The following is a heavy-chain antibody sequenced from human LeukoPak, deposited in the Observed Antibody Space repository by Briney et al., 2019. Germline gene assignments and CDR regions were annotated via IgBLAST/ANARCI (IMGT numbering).Heavy chain of an antibody. J-gene: IGHJ4*02. CDR3: AKVSRIYYFDY. CDR2: ITSSSSYI. V-gene: IGHV3-21*01. Sequence: GGSLRLSCAASGFTFSSYSMNWVRQAPGKGLEWVSSITSSSSYIYYADSVKGRFTISRDNSKSMLYLQMNSLRTEDTAVYYCAKVSRIYYFDYWGQGTLVTVSS. CDR1: GFTFSSYS. D-gene: IGHD3-3*02.